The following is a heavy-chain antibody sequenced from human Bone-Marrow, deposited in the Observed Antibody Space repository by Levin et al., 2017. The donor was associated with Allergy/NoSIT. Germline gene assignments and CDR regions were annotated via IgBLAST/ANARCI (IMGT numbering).Heavy chain of an antibody. CDR1: GFTFSRYE. V-gene: IGHV3-48*03. D-gene: IGHD4-23*01. CDR3: VRDYVPRDGGKADS. Sequence: GGSLRLSCAVSGFTFSRYEMNWVRQAPGKGLEWVSYISSPGTIKYYADSVKGRFTISRDNAKNSLYLQMNSLRAEDTALYYCVRDYVPRDGGKADSWGQGTLVTVSS. CDR2: ISSPGTIK. J-gene: IGHJ4*02.